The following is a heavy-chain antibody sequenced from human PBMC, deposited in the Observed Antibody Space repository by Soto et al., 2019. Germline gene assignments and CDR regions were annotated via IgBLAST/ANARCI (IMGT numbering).Heavy chain of an antibody. CDR3: VKDSESSGYLTHLDY. CDR2: LTWNGEVL. D-gene: IGHD3-22*01. V-gene: IGHV3-9*01. J-gene: IGHJ4*02. Sequence: PGGSLRLSCVACGFTFDDYAIHWVRQTPGKGLEWVSGLTWNGEVLGYADSVKGRFTISRDNAKNSLYLEMNSLRPEDTALYYCVKDSESSGYLTHLDYWGQGTLVTVSS. CDR1: GFTFDDYA.